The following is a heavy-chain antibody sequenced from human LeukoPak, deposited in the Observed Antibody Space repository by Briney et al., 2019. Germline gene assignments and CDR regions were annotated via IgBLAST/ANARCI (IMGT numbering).Heavy chain of an antibody. J-gene: IGHJ6*03. Sequence: PSETLSLTCTVSGGSISSYYWSWIRQPAGKGLEWIGRIYTSGSTNYNPSLKSRVTMSVDTSKNQFSLKLSSVTAADTAVYYCARAYYYDSSAYYYYMDVWGKGTTVTISS. CDR2: IYTSGST. D-gene: IGHD3-22*01. CDR3: ARAYYYDSSAYYYYMDV. CDR1: GGSISSYY. V-gene: IGHV4-4*07.